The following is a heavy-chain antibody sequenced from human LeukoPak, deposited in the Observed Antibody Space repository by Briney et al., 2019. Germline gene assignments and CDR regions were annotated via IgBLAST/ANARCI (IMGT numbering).Heavy chain of an antibody. V-gene: IGHV1-46*01. D-gene: IGHD1-26*01. CDR2: LKLYDGSI. CDR1: GYSFIRYH. Sequence: ASVKVSCKASGYSFIRYHIHWVRQAPGQGLEWMGVLKLYDGSISHAQKFQGRVTMTSDTSTSTVYMELSSLRSEDTAVYYCARTNFDIVGATTLWFFDYWGQGTLVTVSS. J-gene: IGHJ4*02. CDR3: ARTNFDIVGATTLWFFDY.